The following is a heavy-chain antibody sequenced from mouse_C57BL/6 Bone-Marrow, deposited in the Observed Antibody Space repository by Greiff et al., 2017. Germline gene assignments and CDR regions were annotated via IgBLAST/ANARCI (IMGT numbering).Heavy chain of an antibody. V-gene: IGHV1-80*01. CDR3: ARITTVVAGVDY. CDR2: IYPGDGDT. J-gene: IGHJ2*01. Sequence: QVQLQQSGAELVKPGASVKISCKASGYAFRSYWMNWVKQRPGKGLEWIGQIYPGDGDTNYNGKFKGKATLTADKSSSTAYMQLSSLTSEDSAVYFCARITTVVAGVDYGGQGTTLTGAS. D-gene: IGHD1-1*01. CDR1: GYAFRSYW.